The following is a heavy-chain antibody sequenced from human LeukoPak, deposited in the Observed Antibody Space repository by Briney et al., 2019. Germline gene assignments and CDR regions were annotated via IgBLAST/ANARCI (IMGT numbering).Heavy chain of an antibody. D-gene: IGHD3-10*01. V-gene: IGHV1-18*04. Sequence: ASVKVSWKASGYTFTSYGISWVRQAPAQGLEWMGWISAYNGNTNYAQKLQGRVTMTTDTSTSTAYMELRSLRSDDTAVYYCARVAYYGSGSSCFDPWGQGTLVTVSS. J-gene: IGHJ5*02. CDR2: ISAYNGNT. CDR1: GYTFTSYG. CDR3: ARVAYYGSGSSCFDP.